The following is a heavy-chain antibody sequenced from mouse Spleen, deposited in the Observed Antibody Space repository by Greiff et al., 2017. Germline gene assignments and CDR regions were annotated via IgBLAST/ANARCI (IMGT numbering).Heavy chain of an antibody. Sequence: EVKLVESGGGLVQSGRSLRLSCATSGFTFSDFYMEWVRQAPGKGLEWIAASRNKANDYTTEYSASVKGRFIVSRDTSQSILYLQMNALRAEDTAIYYCARDGYDGYLHWGQGTSVTVSS. CDR3: ARDGYDGYLH. D-gene: IGHD2-3*01. J-gene: IGHJ4*01. CDR2: SRNKANDYTT. CDR1: GFTFSDFY. V-gene: IGHV7-1*01.